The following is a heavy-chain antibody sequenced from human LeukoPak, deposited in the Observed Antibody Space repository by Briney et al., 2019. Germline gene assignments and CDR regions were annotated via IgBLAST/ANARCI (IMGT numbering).Heavy chain of an antibody. J-gene: IGHJ6*02. Sequence: QPGRSLRLSCAASGFTFSSYAMHWVRQAPGKGLEWVAVISYDGSNKYYADSVKGRFTISRDNAKNSLYLQMNSPRAEDTAVYYCARDYGGNPEAYYGMDVWGQGTTVTVSS. V-gene: IGHV3-30*04. D-gene: IGHD4-23*01. CDR3: ARDYGGNPEAYYGMDV. CDR1: GFTFSSYA. CDR2: ISYDGSNK.